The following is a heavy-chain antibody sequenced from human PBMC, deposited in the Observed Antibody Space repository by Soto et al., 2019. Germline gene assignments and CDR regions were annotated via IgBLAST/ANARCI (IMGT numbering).Heavy chain of an antibody. D-gene: IGHD6-19*01. V-gene: IGHV1-69*13. CDR2: IIPMFGTP. Sequence: SVKVSCKASGVTFNRQDMRWVRQAPGQGLEWMGGIIPMFGTPHYAEKFQDRVTMTADESTGTAYLELSSLTSEDTAVYYWATGEGRDGCSFDDWRPGTVVTVSP. J-gene: IGHJ4*02. CDR1: GVTFNRQD. CDR3: ATGEGRDGCSFDD.